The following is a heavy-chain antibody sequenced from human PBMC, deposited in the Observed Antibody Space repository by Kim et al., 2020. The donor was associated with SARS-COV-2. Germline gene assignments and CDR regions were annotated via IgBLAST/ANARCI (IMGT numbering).Heavy chain of an antibody. CDR3: AKDLRDIVVLVSLSVN. CDR2: ISGSGGRT. D-gene: IGHD2-15*01. J-gene: IGHJ4*02. Sequence: GGSLRLSCAASGFTFSSHAMNWVRQAPGKGLEWVSGISGSGGRTYYADSVKGRFTIPRDNSKNTLNLQMNSLRAEDTAVYYCAKDLRDIVVLVSLSVNWGQGTLVTVSS. V-gene: IGHV3-23*01. CDR1: GFTFSSHA.